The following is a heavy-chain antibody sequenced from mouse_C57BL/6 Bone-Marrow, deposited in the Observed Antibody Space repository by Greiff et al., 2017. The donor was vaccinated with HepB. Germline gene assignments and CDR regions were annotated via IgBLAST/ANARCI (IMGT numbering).Heavy chain of an antibody. J-gene: IGHJ1*03. CDR3: AREGDYGSRPRCFDV. Sequence: QVQLQQSGPELVKPGASVKISCKASGYAFSSSWMNWVKQRPGKGLEWIGRIYPGDGDTNYNGKFKGKATLTADKSSSTAYMQRSSLTSEDSAVYFCAREGDYGSRPRCFDVWGTGTTVTVSS. CDR1: GYAFSSSW. D-gene: IGHD1-1*01. CDR2: IYPGDGDT. V-gene: IGHV1-82*01.